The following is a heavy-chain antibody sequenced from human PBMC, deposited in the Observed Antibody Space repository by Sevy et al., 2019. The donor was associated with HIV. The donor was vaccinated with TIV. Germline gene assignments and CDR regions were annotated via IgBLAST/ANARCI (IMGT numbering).Heavy chain of an antibody. V-gene: IGHV3-23*01. CDR3: AKDSYFDNTLFDY. Sequence: GGSLRLSCAASGFTFSDYTIHWVRQAPGKGLEWVSGISGSGVSTYYADSVKGRFTISRDNSKNTLYLQMNSLRAEDTAVYYCAKDSYFDNTLFDYWGQGTLVTVSS. J-gene: IGHJ4*02. CDR2: ISGSGVST. D-gene: IGHD3-22*01. CDR1: GFTFSDYT.